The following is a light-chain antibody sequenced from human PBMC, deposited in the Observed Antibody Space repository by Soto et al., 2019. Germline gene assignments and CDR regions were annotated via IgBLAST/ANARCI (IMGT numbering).Light chain of an antibody. Sequence: SYELTQPLSVSVALGQTARITCGGNNIGSKNVHWYQQKPGQAPLLVIYRGTNRPSGIPERFSGSTSGNAATLTISRAQAGDEVDYYCQVWDSSTVVFGGGTKVTLL. CDR1: NIGSKN. V-gene: IGLV3-9*01. CDR3: QVWDSSTVV. J-gene: IGLJ3*02. CDR2: RGT.